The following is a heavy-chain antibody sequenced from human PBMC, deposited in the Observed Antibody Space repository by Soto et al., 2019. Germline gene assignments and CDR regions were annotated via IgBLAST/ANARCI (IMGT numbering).Heavy chain of an antibody. CDR1: GFTFSSYA. CDR3: AKDLKKGSPYSSGWYLDY. Sequence: GGSLRLSCAASGFTFSSYAMSWVRQAPGKGLEWVSAISGSGGSTYYADSVKGRFTISRDNSKNTLYLQMNSLRAEDTAVYYCAKDLKKGSPYSSGWYLDYWGQGTLVTVSS. D-gene: IGHD6-19*01. CDR2: ISGSGGST. J-gene: IGHJ4*02. V-gene: IGHV3-23*01.